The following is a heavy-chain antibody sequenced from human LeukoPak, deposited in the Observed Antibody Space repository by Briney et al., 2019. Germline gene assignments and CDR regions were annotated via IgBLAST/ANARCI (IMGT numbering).Heavy chain of an antibody. CDR2: IYYSGST. CDR3: ARATENSSSFHYYYYYYMDV. CDR1: GFTFGDYA. Sequence: PGGSLRLSCIASGFTFGDYAMSWVRQAPGKGLEWIGYIYYSGSTNYNPSLKSPVTISVDTSKNQFSLKLSSVTAADTAVYYCARATENSSSFHYYYYYYMDVWGKGTTVTVSS. V-gene: IGHV4-59*01. J-gene: IGHJ6*03. D-gene: IGHD6-6*01.